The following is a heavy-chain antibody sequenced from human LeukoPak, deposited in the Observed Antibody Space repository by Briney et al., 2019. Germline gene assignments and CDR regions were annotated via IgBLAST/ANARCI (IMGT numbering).Heavy chain of an antibody. CDR2: IYYSGSA. D-gene: IGHD6-13*01. J-gene: IGHJ4*02. CDR1: GGPIRSTNYY. V-gene: IGHV4-39*07. CDR3: ARVTGYMVEDYFDY. Sequence: SETLSLTCTVSGGPIRSTNYYWGWIRQPPGKGLEWIGSIYYSGSANYHPSLKSRVTISVDTSKNRFSLRLSSVTAADTAVYYCARVTGYMVEDYFDYWGQGTLVTVSS.